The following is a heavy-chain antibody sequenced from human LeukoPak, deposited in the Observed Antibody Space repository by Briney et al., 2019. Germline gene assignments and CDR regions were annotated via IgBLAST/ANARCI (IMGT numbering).Heavy chain of an antibody. CDR3: AKAAYDSSGYPYDAFDI. D-gene: IGHD3-22*01. V-gene: IGHV3-30*02. CDR2: IRYDGSNK. CDR1: GFTFSSYG. J-gene: IGHJ3*02. Sequence: PGGSLRLSCAATGFTFSSYGMHWVRQAPGKGLEWVAFIRYDGSNKYYADSVKGRFTISRDNSKNTLYLQMNSLRAEDTAVYYCAKAAYDSSGYPYDAFDIWGQGTMVTVSS.